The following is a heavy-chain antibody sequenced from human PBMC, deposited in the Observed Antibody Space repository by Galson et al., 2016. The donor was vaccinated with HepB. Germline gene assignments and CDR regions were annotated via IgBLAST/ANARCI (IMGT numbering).Heavy chain of an antibody. J-gene: IGHJ4*02. CDR1: GFIFGSYA. CDR3: TKNSLGYSSSWFDY. V-gene: IGHV3-23*01. D-gene: IGHD6-13*01. Sequence: SLRLSCAASGFIFGSYAMSWVRQAPGKGLEWVSSISGTGSRTEYADSVKGRFTISRDNSRKTLYLQMNSLRAEDTAVYYCTKNSLGYSSSWFDYWGQGTLVTVSS. CDR2: ISGTGSRT.